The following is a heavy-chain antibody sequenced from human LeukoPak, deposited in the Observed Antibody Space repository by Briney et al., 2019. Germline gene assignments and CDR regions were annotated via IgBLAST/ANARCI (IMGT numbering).Heavy chain of an antibody. V-gene: IGHV3-30*04. CDR2: ISYDGSNK. CDR1: GFTFSSYA. CDR3: AGEWYDFWSGYYYYYYYYMDV. J-gene: IGHJ6*03. D-gene: IGHD3-3*01. Sequence: GGSLRLSCAASGFTFSSYAMHWVRQAPGKGLEWVAVISYDGSNKYYADSVKGRFTISRDNSKNTLYLQMNSLRAEDTAVYYCAGEWYDFWSGYYYYYYYYMDVWGKGTTVTVSS.